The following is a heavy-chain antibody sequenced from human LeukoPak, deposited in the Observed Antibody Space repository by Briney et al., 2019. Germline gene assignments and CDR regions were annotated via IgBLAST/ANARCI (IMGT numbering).Heavy chain of an antibody. CDR2: INSDGSWT. V-gene: IGHV3-74*01. CDR3: VSFYETC. CDR1: GNYW. Sequence: GGSLRLSCAASGNYWMHWVRQAPGKGLVWVSHINSDGSWTSYADSVKGRFTISKDNAKNTVYLQMNSLRAEDTAVYYCVSFYETCWGRGTLVTVSS. J-gene: IGHJ4*02. D-gene: IGHD2/OR15-2a*01.